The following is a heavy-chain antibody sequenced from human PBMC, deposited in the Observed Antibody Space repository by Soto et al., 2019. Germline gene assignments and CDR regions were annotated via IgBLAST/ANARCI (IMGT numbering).Heavy chain of an antibody. CDR1: GYTFTSYG. Sequence: QVQLVQSGAEVKKPGASVKVSCKASGYTFTSYGISWVRQAPGQGLEWMGWISAYNGNTNYAQKLQGRVTMTTDTSTSTAYMELRSLRSDVTAVYYCARAVARAVAGGFEAYCGQGPLVTVSS. CDR2: ISAYNGNT. J-gene: IGHJ4*02. V-gene: IGHV1-18*04. D-gene: IGHD6-19*01. CDR3: ARAVARAVAGGFEAY.